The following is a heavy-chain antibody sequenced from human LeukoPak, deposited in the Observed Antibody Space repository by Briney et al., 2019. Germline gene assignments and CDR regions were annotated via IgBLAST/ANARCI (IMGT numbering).Heavy chain of an antibody. CDR3: ARGRYCGSTSCYLDY. Sequence: GGSLRLSGAASGFTFSSYAMHWVRQAPGKGLEWVAVISYDGSNKYYADPVKGRFTISRDNAENSLYLQMNSLRAEDTAVYYCARGRYCGSTSCYLDYWGQGTLVTVSS. CDR2: ISYDGSNK. V-gene: IGHV3-30-3*01. D-gene: IGHD2-2*01. CDR1: GFTFSSYA. J-gene: IGHJ4*02.